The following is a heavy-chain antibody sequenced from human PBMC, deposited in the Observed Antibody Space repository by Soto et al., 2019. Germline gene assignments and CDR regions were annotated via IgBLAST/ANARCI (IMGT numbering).Heavy chain of an antibody. CDR2: ISYNGNKK. V-gene: IGHV3-30-3*01. Sequence: QVHLVESGGGVVQPGRSLRLSCAASGFTFNGYFMHWVRQAPGKGLEWVALISYNGNKKYYAESVKGRFTISRDNSRDTLYLQMDSLKVEDTAVYYGARDNAIWQGGFGYFDYWGQGTLVRVSS. CDR3: ARDNAIWQGGFGYFDY. J-gene: IGHJ4*02. CDR1: GFTFNGYF. D-gene: IGHD2-2*02.